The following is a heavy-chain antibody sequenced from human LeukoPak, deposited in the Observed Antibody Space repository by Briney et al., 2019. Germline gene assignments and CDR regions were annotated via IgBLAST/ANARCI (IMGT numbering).Heavy chain of an antibody. D-gene: IGHD6-19*01. CDR3: TRGGKTVPGTGAWF. J-gene: IGHJ4*02. CDR1: GYTFTDYG. CDR2: ISAYNGNT. Sequence: GASVTVSFTASGYTFTDYGITWVRQAPGQGLEWMGWISAYNGNTNYAQKIQGRVTMTTDTSTSTAYMELRSLRSDDTAVYYCTRGGKTVPGTGAWFWGQGTLVTVSS. V-gene: IGHV1-18*01.